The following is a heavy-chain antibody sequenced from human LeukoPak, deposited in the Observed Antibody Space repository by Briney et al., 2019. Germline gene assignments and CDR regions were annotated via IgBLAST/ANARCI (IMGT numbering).Heavy chain of an antibody. CDR1: GFSLSSYW. CDR2: INSDGSST. J-gene: IGHJ4*02. D-gene: IGHD1-26*01. CDR3: AREGDSGNYFYYFDY. Sequence: GGSLRLSCAASGFSLSSYWMNWVRQAPGKGLVGVSRINSDGSSTRYADSVKGRFTISRDNAKNTLYLQMNSLRAEDTAVYYCAREGDSGNYFYYFDYWGQGTLVTVSS. V-gene: IGHV3-74*01.